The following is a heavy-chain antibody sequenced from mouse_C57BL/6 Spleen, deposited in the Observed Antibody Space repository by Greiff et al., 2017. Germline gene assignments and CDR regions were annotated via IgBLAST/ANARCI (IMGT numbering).Heavy chain of an antibody. CDR3: ARDWDY. CDR1: GYTFTSYW. J-gene: IGHJ2*02. Sequence: QVQLQQPGAELVKPGASVKLSCKASGYTFTSYWMQWVKQRPGQGLEWIGEIDPSDSYTNYNQKFKGKATLTVDTSSSTAYMQLSSLTSEDSAVYYWARDWDYWGQGTSLTVSS. D-gene: IGHD4-1*01. CDR2: IDPSDSYT. V-gene: IGHV1-50*01.